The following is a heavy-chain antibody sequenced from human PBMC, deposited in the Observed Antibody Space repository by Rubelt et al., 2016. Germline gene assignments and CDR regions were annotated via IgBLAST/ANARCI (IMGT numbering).Heavy chain of an antibody. J-gene: IGHJ4*02. V-gene: IGHV4-39*07. CDR1: GGSINISSYY. Sequence: QVQLQESGPGLVKPLRTLSLTCSVSGGSINISSYYWGWIRQPPGKGLEWIGSIYSGWNTYYNPFLKIRATISMDTSGNQFSLTLSSVTTADTAVYHCATMGRGKVDYWGPGTLVTVSS. CDR3: ATMGRGKVDY. D-gene: IGHD3-10*01. CDR2: IYSGWNT.